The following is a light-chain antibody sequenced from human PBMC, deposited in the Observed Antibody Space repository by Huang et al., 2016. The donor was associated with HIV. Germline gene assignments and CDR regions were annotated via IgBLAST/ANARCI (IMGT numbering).Light chain of an antibody. CDR1: QSVRFD. Sequence: EIVMTQSPATLSVSPGESATLSCRDTQSVRFDLAWYQQRGGQAPSLLSYGASTRATGIPDRFSGSGSGTEFTLTISSLESEDFAVYYCQQYNNWPWTFGQGTKVEIE. CDR2: GAS. J-gene: IGKJ1*01. CDR3: QQYNNWPWT. V-gene: IGKV3-15*01.